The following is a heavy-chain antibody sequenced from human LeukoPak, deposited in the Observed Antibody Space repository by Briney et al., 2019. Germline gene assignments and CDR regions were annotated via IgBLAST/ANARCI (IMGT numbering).Heavy chain of an antibody. J-gene: IGHJ4*02. CDR1: GGSISSGGYY. D-gene: IGHD3-22*01. CDR2: IYYSGST. V-gene: IGHV4-31*03. CDR3: ARGTIYYYESSGYYGTNFDY. Sequence: SETLSLTCTVSGGSISSGGYYWSWIRQHPGKGLEWIGYIYYSGSTYYNPSLKSRVTISVDTSKNQFSLKLSSVTAADTAVYYCARGTIYYYESSGYYGTNFDYWGQGTLVTVSS.